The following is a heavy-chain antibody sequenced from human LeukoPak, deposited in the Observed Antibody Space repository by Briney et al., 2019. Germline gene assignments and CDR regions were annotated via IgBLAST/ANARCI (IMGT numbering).Heavy chain of an antibody. V-gene: IGHV4-34*01. CDR3: ARALVAYYDSSGLFDY. CDR2: INHSGST. Sequence: SETLSLTCAVYGGSLSGYYWSWIRQPPGKGLEWIGEINHSGSTNYNPSLKSRVTISVDTSKNQFSLKLSSVTAADTAVYYCARALVAYYDSSGLFDYWGQGTLVTVSS. CDR1: GGSLSGYY. D-gene: IGHD3-22*01. J-gene: IGHJ4*02.